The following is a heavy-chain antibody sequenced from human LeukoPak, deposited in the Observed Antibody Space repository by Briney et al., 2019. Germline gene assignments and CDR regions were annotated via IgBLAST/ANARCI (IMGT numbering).Heavy chain of an antibody. CDR3: AGDPGYDAFDI. J-gene: IGHJ3*02. CDR2: ISYDGSNK. D-gene: IGHD6-13*01. CDR1: GFTFSSYA. Sequence: GGSLRLSCAASGFTFSSYAMHWVRQAPGKGLEWVAVISYDGSNKYYADSVKGRFTISRDNSKNTLHLQMNSLRAEDTAVYYCAGDPGYDAFDIWGQGTMVTVSS. V-gene: IGHV3-30-3*01.